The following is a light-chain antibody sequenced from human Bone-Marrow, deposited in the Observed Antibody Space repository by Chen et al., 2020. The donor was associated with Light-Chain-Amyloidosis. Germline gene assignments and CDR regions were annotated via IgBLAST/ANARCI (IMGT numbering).Light chain of an antibody. J-gene: IGLJ1*01. V-gene: IGLV2-14*01. CDR1: SSDVCGDNH. Sequence: HSALPQPASVSGSPGQSITISCPGTSSDVCGDNHVSWYQQHPDKAPKLMIYEVTNRPSWVPDRFSGSKSDNTASLTISGLQTEDEADYFCSSYTITNTLVFGSGTRVTVL. CDR2: EVT. CDR3: SSYTITNTLV.